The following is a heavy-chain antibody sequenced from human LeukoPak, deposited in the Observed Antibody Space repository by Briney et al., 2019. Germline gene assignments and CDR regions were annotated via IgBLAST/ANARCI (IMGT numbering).Heavy chain of an antibody. D-gene: IGHD6-25*01. Sequence: PSETLPLTCAVYGGSFSGYYWSWIRQPPGKGLEWIGEINHSGSTNYNPSLKSRVTISVDTSKNQFSLKLSSVTAADTAVYYCARGLRPAGTYYYYYYMDVWGKGTTVTVSS. V-gene: IGHV4-34*01. CDR2: INHSGST. CDR1: GGSFSGYY. CDR3: ARGLRPAGTYYYYYYMDV. J-gene: IGHJ6*03.